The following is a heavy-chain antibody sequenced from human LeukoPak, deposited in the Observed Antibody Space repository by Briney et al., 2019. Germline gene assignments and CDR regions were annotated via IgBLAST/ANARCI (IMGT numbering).Heavy chain of an antibody. CDR2: IKQDGIEK. CDR1: GFTFSNYW. Sequence: PGGSLRLSCAASGFTFSNYWMSWVRQAPGKGLEWVANIKQDGIEKYYMDSVKGRFTMSRDNAKNSLYLQMSSLRAEDTAVYYCAGLGTNNGAWFDPRGQGTLVTVSS. CDR3: AGLGTNNGAWFDP. V-gene: IGHV3-7*01. J-gene: IGHJ5*02. D-gene: IGHD2-8*01.